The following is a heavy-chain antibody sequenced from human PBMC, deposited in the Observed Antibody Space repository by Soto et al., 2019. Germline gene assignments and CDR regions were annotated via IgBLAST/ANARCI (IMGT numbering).Heavy chain of an antibody. J-gene: IGHJ4*02. Sequence: QVQLVQSGAEVKKPGSSVKVSCKASEGTFSSYAISWVRQAPGQGLEWMGGIIPIFGTANYAQKFQGRVTITADESTSTAYMEPSSLRSEDTAVYYCARAYSSSWYGSADYWGQGTLVTVSS. D-gene: IGHD6-13*01. CDR2: IIPIFGTA. V-gene: IGHV1-69*01. CDR3: ARAYSSSWYGSADY. CDR1: EGTFSSYA.